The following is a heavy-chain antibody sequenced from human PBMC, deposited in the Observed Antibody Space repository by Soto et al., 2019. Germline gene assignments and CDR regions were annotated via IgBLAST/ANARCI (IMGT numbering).Heavy chain of an antibody. D-gene: IGHD2-15*01. Sequence: GGSLRLSCAASGFTFDDYAIHWVRQAPWKGLEWVSGISWNSGSIGYADSVKRRFTISRDNAKNSLYLQMNSLRAEDTALYYCAKDVGYCSGGSCHGHFDICGQGTRV. J-gene: IGHJ3*02. CDR3: AKDVGYCSGGSCHGHFDI. CDR2: ISWNSGSI. V-gene: IGHV3-9*01. CDR1: GFTFDDYA.